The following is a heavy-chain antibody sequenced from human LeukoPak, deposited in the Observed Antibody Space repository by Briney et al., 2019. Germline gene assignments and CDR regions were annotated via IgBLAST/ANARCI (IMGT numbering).Heavy chain of an antibody. CDR1: GGSTRSGRHH. V-gene: IGHV4-39*07. Sequence: PSETLSLTCSVSGGSTRSGRHHWAWVRQPPGKGLEFIGSLDESGRPYYNAPLKSRVTISEDSSGKQFSLNLSSVTAADTAVYYCARDLGGYPFFMDVWGRGTTVIVSS. CDR2: LDESGRP. D-gene: IGHD2-15*01. J-gene: IGHJ6*03. CDR3: ARDLGGYPFFMDV.